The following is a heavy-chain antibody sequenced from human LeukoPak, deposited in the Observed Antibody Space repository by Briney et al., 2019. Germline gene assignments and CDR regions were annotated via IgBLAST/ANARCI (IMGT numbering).Heavy chain of an antibody. V-gene: IGHV5-51*01. J-gene: IGHJ4*02. CDR1: GYSFTSYW. D-gene: IGHD6-19*01. Sequence: GESLKISCKGSGYSFTSYWIGWVRQMPGEGLEWMGIIYPGDSDTRYSPPFQGQVTISADKSISTAYLQWSSLKASDTAMYYCARTPSSGWYYFDYWGQGTLVTVSS. CDR2: IYPGDSDT. CDR3: ARTPSSGWYYFDY.